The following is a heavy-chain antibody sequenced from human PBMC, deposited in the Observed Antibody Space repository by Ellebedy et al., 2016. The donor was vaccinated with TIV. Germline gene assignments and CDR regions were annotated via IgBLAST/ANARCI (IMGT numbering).Heavy chain of an antibody. D-gene: IGHD2-21*02. CDR3: VSCPLMGDCYSDY. CDR2: ISGYNGDT. J-gene: IGHJ4*02. V-gene: IGHV1-18*01. Sequence: AASVKVSCKSSGYSFTSYGISWVRQAPGQGLEWMGWISGYNGDTNYAQKLQGRVTMTTDTFTSTAYMELRSLRSDDTAVYYCVSCPLMGDCYSDYWGQGTLVTVSS. CDR1: GYSFTSYG.